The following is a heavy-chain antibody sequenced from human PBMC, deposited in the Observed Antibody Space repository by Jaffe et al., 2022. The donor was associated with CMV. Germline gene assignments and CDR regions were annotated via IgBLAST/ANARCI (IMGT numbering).Heavy chain of an antibody. J-gene: IGHJ4*02. CDR3: ARGDTAGHRKGPEY. V-gene: IGHV3-23*01. CDR1: GFSFSSYA. CDR2: INYPGTVT. D-gene: IGHD5-18*01. Sequence: EVQLLESGGGLEQPGGSLRLSCAASGFSFSSYAMSWVRQAPGKGLEWVSAINYPGTVTHYADSVQGRFSISRDNSKNILYLQMNSLRADDTAVYYCARGDTAGHRKGPEYWGQGTLVTVSS.